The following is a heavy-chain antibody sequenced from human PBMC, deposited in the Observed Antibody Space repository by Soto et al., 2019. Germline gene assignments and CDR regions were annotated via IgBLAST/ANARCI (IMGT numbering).Heavy chain of an antibody. D-gene: IGHD1-26*01. J-gene: IGHJ3*02. V-gene: IGHV1-18*01. CDR1: GYTFTSYG. CDR2: ISAYNGNT. CDR3: ARGVAVGATNAFDI. Sequence: QVQLVQSGAEVKKPGASVKVSCKASGYTFTSYGISWVRQAPGQGLEWMGWISAYNGNTNYAQKRQGRVTXXTXTXTSTAYMELRSLRSDDTAVYYCARGVAVGATNAFDIWGQGTMVTVSS.